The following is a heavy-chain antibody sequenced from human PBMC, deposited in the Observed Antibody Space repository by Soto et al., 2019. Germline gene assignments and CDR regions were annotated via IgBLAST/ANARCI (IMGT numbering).Heavy chain of an antibody. V-gene: IGHV4-39*01. CDR2: IYYSGST. D-gene: IGHD2-21*02. CDR1: GGSISSSSYY. Sequence: QLQLQESGPGLVKPSETLSLTCTVSGGSISSSSYYWGWIRQPPGKGLEWIGSIYYSGSTYYNPSLKSRVTISVDTSKNQFSLKLSSVTAADTAVYYCARQGRERGGDYVSIDYWGQGTLVTVSS. J-gene: IGHJ4*02. CDR3: ARQGRERGGDYVSIDY.